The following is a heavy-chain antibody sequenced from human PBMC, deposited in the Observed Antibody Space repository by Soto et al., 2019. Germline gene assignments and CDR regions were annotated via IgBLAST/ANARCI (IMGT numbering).Heavy chain of an antibody. D-gene: IGHD1-26*01. CDR1: GGSISSYY. Sequence: PSETLSLSCTVSGGSISSYYWSGIRQHPGKGLEWIGYIYYSGSTNYNPSLKSRVTISADTSKNQFSLKLSSVTAADTAVYYCARVSGAAATTDHFDYWGQGTLVTVSS. V-gene: IGHV4-59*01. CDR2: IYYSGST. J-gene: IGHJ4*02. CDR3: ARVSGAAATTDHFDY.